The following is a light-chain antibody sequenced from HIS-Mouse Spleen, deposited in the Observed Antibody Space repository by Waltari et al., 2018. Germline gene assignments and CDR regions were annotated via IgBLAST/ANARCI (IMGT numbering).Light chain of an antibody. V-gene: IGLV3-10*01. J-gene: IGLJ2*01. CDR1: ALPKKY. Sequence: SYELTQPPSVSVSPGQTARITCSGDALPKKYSYWYQQKSGQAPVLVIYEDSKRPSGIPERFYGSSSVQMAILTISGAQVEDEADYYCYSTDSSGNHRVFGGGTKLTVL. CDR3: YSTDSSGNHRV. CDR2: EDS.